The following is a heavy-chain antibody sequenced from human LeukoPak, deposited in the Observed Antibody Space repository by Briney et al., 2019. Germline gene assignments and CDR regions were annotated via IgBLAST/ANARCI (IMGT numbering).Heavy chain of an antibody. CDR1: GGSISSYY. V-gene: IGHV4-59*01. D-gene: IGHD5-18*01. CDR2: IYYSGST. CDR3: ARISPYKYSYGVIDY. J-gene: IGHJ4*02. Sequence: SETLSLTCTVSGGSISSYYWSWIRQPPGKGLEWIGYIYYSGSTNYNPSLKSRVTISVDTSKNQFSLKLSSVTAADTAVYYCARISPYKYSYGVIDYWGLGTLVTVSS.